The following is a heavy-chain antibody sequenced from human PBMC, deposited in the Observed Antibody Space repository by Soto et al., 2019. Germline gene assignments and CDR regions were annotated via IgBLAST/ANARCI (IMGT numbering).Heavy chain of an antibody. Sequence: GASVKVSCKASGFTFTRSAVQWVRQARGQRLEWIGWIVVGSGNTNYAQKFQDRVTITRDTSTSQAYMELSSLRSEDTAVDYCAAAFGYYDSSGYYPYYFDYWGQGALVTVSS. CDR3: AAAFGYYDSSGYYPYYFDY. J-gene: IGHJ4*02. D-gene: IGHD3-22*01. V-gene: IGHV1-58*01. CDR2: IVVGSGNT. CDR1: GFTFTRSA.